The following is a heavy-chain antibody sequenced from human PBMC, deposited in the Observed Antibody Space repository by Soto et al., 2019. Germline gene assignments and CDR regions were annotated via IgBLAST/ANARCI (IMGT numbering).Heavy chain of an antibody. CDR1: GFTFSRYS. J-gene: IGHJ4*02. V-gene: IGHV3-21*01. CDR3: ARDMRTLPDHERCFDF. CDR2: IGVSSSYR. Sequence: EVHLEESGGGLVKPGGSLRLSCAASGFTFSRYSMNWVRQAPGKGLEWISSIGVSSSYRFYADSVKGRVTISRDNAKNSPYLQMNNLRAEDTAVYYCARDMRTLPDHERCFDFWGQGTLVTVSS. D-gene: IGHD1-1*01.